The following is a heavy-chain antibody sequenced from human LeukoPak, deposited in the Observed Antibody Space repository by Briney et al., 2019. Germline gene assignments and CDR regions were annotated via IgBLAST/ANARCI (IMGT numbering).Heavy chain of an antibody. J-gene: IGHJ4*02. CDR2: ISSSSSYI. CDR1: GFTFVAYY. D-gene: IGHD1-1*01. V-gene: IGHV3-21*01. Sequence: GGSLRLSCPASGFTFVAYYMNWFRQAPGKGLKWVSSISSSSSYIYYADSVKGRFTISRDNAKNSLYLQMNSLRAEDTAVYYCASQTGVIDYWGQGTLVTVSS. CDR3: ASQTGVIDY.